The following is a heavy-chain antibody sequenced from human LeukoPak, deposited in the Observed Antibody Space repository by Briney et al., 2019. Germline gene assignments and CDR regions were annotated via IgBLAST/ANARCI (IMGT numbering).Heavy chain of an antibody. CDR2: IKQDGSQR. CDR1: GFTFSDYW. Sequence: GGSLRLSCTASGFTFSDYWMTWVRQAPGKGPEWVANIKQDGSQRYYVDSVRGRFTIPRDNAKNSLFLQMNGLRAEDTAVYYCARRGGSSSRRSPIDYWGQGTLVTVSS. J-gene: IGHJ4*02. V-gene: IGHV3-7*01. D-gene: IGHD6-6*01. CDR3: ARRGGSSSRRSPIDY.